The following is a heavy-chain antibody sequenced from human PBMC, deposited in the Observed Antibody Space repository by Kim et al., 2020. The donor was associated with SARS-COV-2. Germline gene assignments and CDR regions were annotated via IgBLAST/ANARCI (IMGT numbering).Heavy chain of an antibody. D-gene: IGHD1-26*01. CDR1: GGSISSYY. Sequence: SETLSLTCTVSGGSISSYYWSWIRQPPGKGLEWIGYIYYSGSTNYNPSLKSRVTISADTSKNQFSLKLSSVTAADTAVYYCAGNPGDPTIFDYWGQGTLVTVSS. CDR2: IYYSGST. J-gene: IGHJ4*02. V-gene: IGHV4-59*13. CDR3: AGNPGDPTIFDY.